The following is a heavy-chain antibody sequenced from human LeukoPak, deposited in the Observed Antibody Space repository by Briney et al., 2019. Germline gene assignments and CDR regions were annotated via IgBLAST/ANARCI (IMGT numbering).Heavy chain of an antibody. CDR1: GFTFSSYS. CDR3: ASLGAITGTRFDY. J-gene: IGHJ4*02. D-gene: IGHD1-7*01. Sequence: PGRSLRLSCAASGFTFSSYSMNWVRQAPGKGLEWVSYISSSSSTIYYADSVKGRFTISRDNAKNSLYLQMNSLRAEDTAVYYCASLGAITGTRFDYWGQGTLVTVSS. V-gene: IGHV3-48*01. CDR2: ISSSSSTI.